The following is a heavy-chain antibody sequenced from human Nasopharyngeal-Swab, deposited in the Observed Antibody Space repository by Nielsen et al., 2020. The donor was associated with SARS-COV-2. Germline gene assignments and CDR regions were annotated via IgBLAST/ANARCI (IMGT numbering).Heavy chain of an antibody. V-gene: IGHV3-23*01. CDR2: ISGSGGST. D-gene: IGHD1-26*01. CDR3: AKDKWELLTWGYYYYYGMDV. CDR1: GFTFSSYA. J-gene: IGHJ6*02. Sequence: GGSLRLSCAASGFTFSSYAMGWVRQAPGKGLEWVSAISGSGGSTYYADSVKGRFTISRDNSKNTLYLQMNSLRAEDTAVYYCAKDKWELLTWGYYYYYGMDVWGQGTTVTVSS.